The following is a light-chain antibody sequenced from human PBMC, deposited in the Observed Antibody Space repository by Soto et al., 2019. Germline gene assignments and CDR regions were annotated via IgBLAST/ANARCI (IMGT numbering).Light chain of an antibody. CDR1: QSVSGSF. Sequence: EIVLTPSPGTLSLSPGERATLSCRASQSVSGSFLAWYQQKPGQAPRLLISGASNWATGIPDRFSGSGSGTDFTLTISRLEPEDFAVYYCQQYGSSPRTFGQGTKVDIK. V-gene: IGKV3-20*01. CDR2: GAS. CDR3: QQYGSSPRT. J-gene: IGKJ1*01.